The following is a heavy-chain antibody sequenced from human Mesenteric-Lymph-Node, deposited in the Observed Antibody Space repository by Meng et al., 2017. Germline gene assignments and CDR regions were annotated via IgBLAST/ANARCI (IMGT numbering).Heavy chain of an antibody. J-gene: IGHJ4*02. Sequence: ETLSLSCAASGLTFSNSWMHWVRQVPGKGLVWVSEISPDGSTTVYADSVKGRFTISKDNAKNTLYLQMNSLGAGDTAMYYCARDFYRAYDYWGQGTLVTVSS. D-gene: IGHD3-16*02. CDR2: ISPDGSTT. V-gene: IGHV3-74*01. CDR3: ARDFYRAYDY. CDR1: GLTFSNSW.